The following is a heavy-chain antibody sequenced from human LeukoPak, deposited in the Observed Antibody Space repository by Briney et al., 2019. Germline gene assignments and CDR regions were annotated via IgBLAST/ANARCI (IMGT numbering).Heavy chain of an antibody. V-gene: IGHV1-8*01. Sequence: ASVKVSCKASGYTFTSYDINWVRQATGQGLEWMGWTNPNSGNTGYAQKFQGRVTMTRNTSISTAYMELSSLRSEDTAVYYCARGRYYYDSSGYYAPPPPDYWGQGTLVTVSS. D-gene: IGHD3-22*01. CDR2: TNPNSGNT. J-gene: IGHJ4*02. CDR3: ARGRYYYDSSGYYAPPPPDY. CDR1: GYTFTSYD.